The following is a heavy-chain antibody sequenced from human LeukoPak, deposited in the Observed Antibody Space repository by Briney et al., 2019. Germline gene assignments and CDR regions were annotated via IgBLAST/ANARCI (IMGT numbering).Heavy chain of an antibody. Sequence: GGSLRLSCATSGFTFSSYAMSWVRQAPGKGPEWVSAIRGSGGSTYYADSVKGRFAISRDNSKNTLYLQMNSLRAEDTAVYYCAKGTSPYYYGMDVWGQGTTVTVSS. CDR3: AKGTSPYYYGMDV. J-gene: IGHJ6*02. CDR2: IRGSGGST. CDR1: GFTFSSYA. D-gene: IGHD1-7*01. V-gene: IGHV3-23*01.